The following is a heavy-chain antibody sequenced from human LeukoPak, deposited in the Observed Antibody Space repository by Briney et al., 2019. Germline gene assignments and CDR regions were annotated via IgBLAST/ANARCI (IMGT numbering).Heavy chain of an antibody. CDR1: GGSISSSSYY. Sequence: SETPSLTCTVSGGSISSSSYYWGWIRQPPGKGLEWIGSIYYSGSTYYNPSLKSRVTISVDTSKNQFSLKLSSVTAADTAVYYCARHFVVVPAAIDYWGQGTLVTVSS. J-gene: IGHJ4*02. D-gene: IGHD2-2*01. CDR3: ARHFVVVPAAIDY. V-gene: IGHV4-39*01. CDR2: IYYSGST.